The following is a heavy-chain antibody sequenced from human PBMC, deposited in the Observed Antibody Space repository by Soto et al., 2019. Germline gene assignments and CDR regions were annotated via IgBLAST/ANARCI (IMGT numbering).Heavy chain of an antibody. V-gene: IGHV4-61*01. CDR2: MYYSGIT. CDR1: GAPVSSETHF. Sequence: SETLSLTCTVSGAPVSSETHFWTWIRQPPGKGLEWIGYMYYSGITNSNPALKSRVTLSVDRSRNQFSLSLKSVTAADKAVYYCAREDMSGTYYFDYWGPGTKVTVSS. J-gene: IGHJ4*02. D-gene: IGHD1-26*01. CDR3: AREDMSGTYYFDY.